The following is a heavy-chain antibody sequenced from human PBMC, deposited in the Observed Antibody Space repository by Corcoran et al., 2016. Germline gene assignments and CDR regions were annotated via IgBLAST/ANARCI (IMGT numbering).Heavy chain of an antibody. CDR2: INPSGGST. Sequence: QVQLVQSGAEVKKPGASVKVSCKASGYTFTSYYMHWVRQAPGQGLEWMGIINPSGGSTSYAQKFQGRVTMTRDTSTSTVYMELSSLRSEDTAVYYCARDNRVGSFSYYYGMDVWGQGTTVTVSS. V-gene: IGHV1-46*01. J-gene: IGHJ6*02. CDR3: ARDNRVGSFSYYYGMDV. D-gene: IGHD3-10*01. CDR1: GYTFTSYY.